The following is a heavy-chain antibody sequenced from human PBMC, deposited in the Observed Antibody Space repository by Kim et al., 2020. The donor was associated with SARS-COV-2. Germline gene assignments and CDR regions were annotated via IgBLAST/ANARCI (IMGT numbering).Heavy chain of an antibody. CDR2: LYYSGST. CDR3: AGVPYYDILTGYYSMGGTGVDY. V-gene: IGHV4-31*03. J-gene: IGHJ4*02. CDR1: GGSISSGGYY. D-gene: IGHD3-9*01. Sequence: SETLSLTCTVSGGSISSGGYYWSWIRQHPGKGLEWIGYLYYSGSTYYNPSLKSRVTISVDTSKNQFSLKLSSVTAADTAVYYCAGVPYYDILTGYYSMGGTGVDYWGQGTLGTVSS.